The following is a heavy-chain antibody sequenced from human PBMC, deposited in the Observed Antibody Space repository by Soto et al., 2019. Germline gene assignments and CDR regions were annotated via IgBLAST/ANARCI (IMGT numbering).Heavy chain of an antibody. V-gene: IGHV4-34*01. Sequence: QVQLQQWGAGLLKPSETLSLTCAVYGGSFSGYYWYWIRQPPGKGLEWIGEINHSGSTNYNPSLKSRVTLSVDTSKNQFYLKLSSVTAADTAVYYCARGWGRIFDYWGQGTLVTVSS. CDR2: INHSGST. J-gene: IGHJ4*02. CDR1: GGSFSGYY. D-gene: IGHD7-27*01. CDR3: ARGWGRIFDY.